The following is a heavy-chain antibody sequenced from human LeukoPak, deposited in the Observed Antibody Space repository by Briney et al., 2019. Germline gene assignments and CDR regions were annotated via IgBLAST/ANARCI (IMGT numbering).Heavy chain of an antibody. CDR3: AKAKNPYCSSTSCQESFDP. D-gene: IGHD2-2*01. Sequence: GGSLRLSCAASGFTFSSYGMSWVRQAPGKGLEWVSAISGSGGSTYYADSVKGRFTIFRDNSKNTLYLQMNSLRAEDTAVYYCAKAKNPYCSSTSCQESFDPWGQGTLVTVSS. V-gene: IGHV3-23*01. CDR2: ISGSGGST. CDR1: GFTFSSYG. J-gene: IGHJ5*02.